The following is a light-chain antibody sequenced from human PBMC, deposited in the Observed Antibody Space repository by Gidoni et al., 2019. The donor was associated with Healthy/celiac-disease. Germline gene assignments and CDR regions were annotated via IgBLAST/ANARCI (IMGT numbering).Light chain of an antibody. V-gene: IGKV3-15*01. CDR2: GAS. CDR3: QQYNNWPRL. CDR1: QSVSSN. J-gene: IGKJ3*01. Sequence: EIVMTQSPATLSVSPGERATRPCRASQSVSSNLAWYQQKPGQAPRLLIYGASTRATGIPARFSGSGSGTEFTLTISSLQSEYFAVYYCQQYNNWPRLFGPXTKVDIK.